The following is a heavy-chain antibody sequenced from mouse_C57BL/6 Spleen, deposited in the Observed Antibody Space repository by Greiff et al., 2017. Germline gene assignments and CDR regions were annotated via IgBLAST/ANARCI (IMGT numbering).Heavy chain of an antibody. D-gene: IGHD2-3*01. CDR2: ISSGGSYT. CDR1: GFTFSSYG. J-gene: IGHJ1*03. V-gene: IGHV5-6*01. Sequence: EVQLVESGGDLVKPGGSLKLSCAASGFTFSSYGMSWVRQTPDKRLEWVATISSGGSYTYYPDSVKGRFTISRDNAKNTLYLQMSSLKSEDTAMYYCARQYYDGYGDFDVWGTGTTVTVSS. CDR3: ARQYYDGYGDFDV.